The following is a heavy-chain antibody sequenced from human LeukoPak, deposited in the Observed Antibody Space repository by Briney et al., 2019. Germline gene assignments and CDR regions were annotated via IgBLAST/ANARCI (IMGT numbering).Heavy chain of an antibody. CDR1: GYAFSDHG. V-gene: IGHV1-18*04. D-gene: IGHD6-13*01. Sequence: ASVKVSCTASGYAFSDHGVNWVRQAPGQGLEWMGWISGYNGHTSYAQKFQGRVMVTTDRSTNTAYLELRSLRAEDTAVYYCARDPRASAAGLYGAFDIWGQGTMVTVSS. CDR2: ISGYNGHT. CDR3: ARDPRASAAGLYGAFDI. J-gene: IGHJ3*02.